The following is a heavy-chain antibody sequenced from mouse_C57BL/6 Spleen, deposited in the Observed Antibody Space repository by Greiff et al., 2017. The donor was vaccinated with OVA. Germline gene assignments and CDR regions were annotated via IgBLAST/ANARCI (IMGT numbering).Heavy chain of an antibody. CDR1: GYTFTSYW. D-gene: IGHD1-1*01. Sequence: VQLQQPGTELVKPGASVKLSCKASGYTFTSYWMHWVKQRPGQGLEWIGNINPSNGGTNYNEKFKSKATLTVDKSSSTAYMQLSSLTSEDSAVYYCARSNYYGRGWYFDVWGTGTTVTVSS. CDR3: ARSNYYGRGWYFDV. V-gene: IGHV1-53*01. CDR2: INPSNGGT. J-gene: IGHJ1*03.